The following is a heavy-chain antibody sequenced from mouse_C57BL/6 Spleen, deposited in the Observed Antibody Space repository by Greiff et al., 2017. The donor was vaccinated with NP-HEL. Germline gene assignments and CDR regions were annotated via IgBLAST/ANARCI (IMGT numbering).Heavy chain of an antibody. D-gene: IGHD2-4*01. CDR1: GFSFNTYA. V-gene: IGHV10-1*01. J-gene: IGHJ4*01. CDR3: VRHGWDYDDYYAMDY. CDR2: IRSKSNNYAT. Sequence: VQLKESGGGLVQPKGSLKLSCAASGFSFNTYAMNWVRQAPGKGLEWVARIRSKSNNYATYYADSVKDRFTISRDDSESMLYLQMNNLKTEDTAMYYCVRHGWDYDDYYAMDYWGQGTSVTVSS.